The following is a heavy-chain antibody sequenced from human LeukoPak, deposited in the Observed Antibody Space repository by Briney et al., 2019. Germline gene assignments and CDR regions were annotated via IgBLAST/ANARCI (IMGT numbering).Heavy chain of an antibody. CDR3: VKEGSRSFFEMDV. V-gene: IGHV3-74*01. Sequence: PGGSLILSCTASGFTIRDYWMHWIRQTPREGLVWVSRINGDETSRAYADSVEGRFTISRDIANNTLYLQMNSLRAEDTAVYYCVKEGSRSFFEMDVWGKGTTVTVSS. D-gene: IGHD6-6*01. J-gene: IGHJ6*04. CDR2: INGDETSR. CDR1: GFTIRDYW.